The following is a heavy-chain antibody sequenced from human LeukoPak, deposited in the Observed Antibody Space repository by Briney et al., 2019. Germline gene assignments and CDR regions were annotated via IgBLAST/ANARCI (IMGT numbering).Heavy chain of an antibody. V-gene: IGHV3-23*01. CDR3: ARCTTASSGWCNWLDP. Sequence: PGGSLRLSCTASGFTFGDYAMSWVRQAPGKGLAWVASVKSDGAGTHYADSVKGRFTISRDNSKNTLYLQMNSLRAEDTAIYYCARCTTASSGWCNWLDPWGQGTLVTVSS. CDR1: GFTFGDYA. J-gene: IGHJ5*02. CDR2: VKSDGAGT. D-gene: IGHD3-22*01.